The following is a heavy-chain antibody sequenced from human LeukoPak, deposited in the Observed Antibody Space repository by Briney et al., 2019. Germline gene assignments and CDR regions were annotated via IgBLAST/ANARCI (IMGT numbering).Heavy chain of an antibody. Sequence: GGSLRLSCAASGFTFSSYWMSWVRQAPGKGLEWVANIKQDGSEKYYVDSVKGRFTISRDNAKNSLYLQMNSLRAEDTAVYYCARDRGEATMVRGVSHYGMDVWGQGTTVTVSS. CDR2: IKQDGSEK. CDR1: GFTFSSYW. V-gene: IGHV3-7*01. J-gene: IGHJ6*02. CDR3: ARDRGEATMVRGVSHYGMDV. D-gene: IGHD3-10*01.